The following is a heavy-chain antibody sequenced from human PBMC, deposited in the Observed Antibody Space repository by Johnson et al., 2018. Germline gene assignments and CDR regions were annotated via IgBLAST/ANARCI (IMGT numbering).Heavy chain of an antibody. CDR3: AKVSFPDYIVSGGYSYYTMDV. V-gene: IGHV3-43D*03. D-gene: IGHD3-10*01. CDR2: IGWDGGST. Sequence: EVQLVESGGVVVQPGGSLRLSCAASGFTFDDYAMHWVRQAPGKGLEWVSLIGWDGGSTYYADSVKGRFTISRHNSKTSLYLQMSSLRAEDTALYYCAKVSFPDYIVSGGYSYYTMDVWGKGTTVTVSS. J-gene: IGHJ6*03. CDR1: GFTFDDYA.